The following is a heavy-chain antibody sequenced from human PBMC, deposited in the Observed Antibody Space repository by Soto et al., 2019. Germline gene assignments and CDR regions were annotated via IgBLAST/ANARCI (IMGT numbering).Heavy chain of an antibody. CDR2: ISSSSSYI. J-gene: IGHJ4*02. Sequence: EMQLVESGGGLVKPGGSLRLSCAASGFTFSSYSMNWVRQAPGKGLEWVSSISSSSSYIYYADSVKGRFTISRDNAKNSLHLQMNSLRAEDTAVYYCARGIYYYDSSVYYSYWGQGTLVTVSS. CDR1: GFTFSSYS. V-gene: IGHV3-21*01. CDR3: ARGIYYYDSSVYYSY. D-gene: IGHD3-22*01.